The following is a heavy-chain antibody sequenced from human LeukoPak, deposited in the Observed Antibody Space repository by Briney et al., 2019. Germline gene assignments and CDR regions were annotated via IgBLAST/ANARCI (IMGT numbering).Heavy chain of an antibody. J-gene: IGHJ6*03. D-gene: IGHD3-16*02. CDR3: AKARSLYYYYYYMDV. CDR2: ITGSGDYT. CDR1: GFTYSNYA. V-gene: IGHV3-23*01. Sequence: PGGSLRLSCEASGFTYSNYAMNWVRQAPGKGLEWVAAITGSGDYTYYADSVKGRFTISRDNSKSTLYLQMNSLRADDTAVYYCAKARSLYYYYYYMDVWGKGTTVTVSS.